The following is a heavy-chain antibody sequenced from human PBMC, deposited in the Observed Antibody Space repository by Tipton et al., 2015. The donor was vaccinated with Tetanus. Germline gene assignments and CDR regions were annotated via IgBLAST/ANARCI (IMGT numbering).Heavy chain of an antibody. CDR3: AKSLYGGTDY. CDR1: GFTFSSYN. CDR2: ISASGRNT. D-gene: IGHD2-2*02. V-gene: IGHV3-23*01. J-gene: IGHJ4*02. Sequence: SLRLSCAASGFTFSSYNMNWVRQAPGKGLEWVSAISASGRNTYYADSVKGRFTISRGNSKNTLYLQMNSLRAEDTAVYYCAKSLYGGTDYWGRGTLVTVSS.